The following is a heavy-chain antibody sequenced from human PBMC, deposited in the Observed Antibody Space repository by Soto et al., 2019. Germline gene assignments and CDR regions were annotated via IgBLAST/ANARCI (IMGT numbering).Heavy chain of an antibody. CDR2: IKSKTDGRTT. CDR1: GFTFSNAW. J-gene: IGHJ4*02. D-gene: IGHD1-1*01. Sequence: GGSLRLSCAASGFTFSNAWMSWVRQAPGKGLEWVGSIKSKTDGRTTEYAAPVNSRVTISRDDSKNTLYLEMNSLKTEDTAVYFCAAGDVGYWGQGTLVTVSS. CDR3: AAGDVGY. V-gene: IGHV3-15*01.